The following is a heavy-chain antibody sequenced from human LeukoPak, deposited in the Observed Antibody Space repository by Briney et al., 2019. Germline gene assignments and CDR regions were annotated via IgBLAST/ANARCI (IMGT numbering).Heavy chain of an antibody. Sequence: GGSLRLSCAASGFTFSSYAMSWVRQAPGKGLEWVSAISGSGGSTYYADPVKGRFTISRDNSKNTLYLQMNSLRAEDTAVYYCARDQGINWFDPWGQGTLVTVSS. J-gene: IGHJ5*02. V-gene: IGHV3-23*01. CDR1: GFTFSSYA. CDR2: ISGSGGST. D-gene: IGHD2-21*01. CDR3: ARDQGINWFDP.